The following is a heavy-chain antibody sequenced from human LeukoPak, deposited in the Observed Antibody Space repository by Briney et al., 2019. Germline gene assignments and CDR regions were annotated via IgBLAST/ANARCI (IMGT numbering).Heavy chain of an antibody. J-gene: IGHJ4*02. Sequence: ASVKVSCKASAYTFTAYSMHWVRQAPGQGLEWMGWVNPKSGGTHYAQKFQGRVTMTRDTSISTAYMELNRLRSDDTAVYYCARERPSITLVRGVVNDFDYWGQGTLVTVSS. D-gene: IGHD3-10*01. CDR1: AYTFTAYS. V-gene: IGHV1-2*02. CDR3: ARERPSITLVRGVVNDFDY. CDR2: VNPKSGGT.